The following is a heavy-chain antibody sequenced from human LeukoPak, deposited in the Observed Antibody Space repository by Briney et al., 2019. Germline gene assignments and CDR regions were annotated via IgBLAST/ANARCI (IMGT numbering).Heavy chain of an antibody. J-gene: IGHJ4*02. Sequence: ASVKVSCKASGYTFTSYGISWVRQAPGQGLEWIGWISAYNGNTNYAQKLQGRVTMTTDTSTSTAYMELRSLRSDDTAVYYCARDRGDGYNYEWDYWGQGTLVTVSS. V-gene: IGHV1-18*01. D-gene: IGHD5-24*01. CDR1: GYTFTSYG. CDR3: ARDRGDGYNYEWDY. CDR2: ISAYNGNT.